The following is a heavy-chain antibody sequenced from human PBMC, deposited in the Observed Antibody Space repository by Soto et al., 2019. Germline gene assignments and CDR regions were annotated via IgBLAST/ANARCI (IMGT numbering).Heavy chain of an antibody. CDR1: GASVTSGGYF. D-gene: IGHD2-21*01. Sequence: PSEILSLTCTVSGASVTSGGYFWSWIRQPPGKGLEWIGYIHYSGTTKYNPSLKSRVTTSVDMSTNQFSLELRSVTAADTAVYYCARDSGGDWRGYWFDSWGQGTLVTVSS. J-gene: IGHJ5*01. CDR3: ARDSGGDWRGYWFDS. V-gene: IGHV4-61*08. CDR2: IHYSGTT.